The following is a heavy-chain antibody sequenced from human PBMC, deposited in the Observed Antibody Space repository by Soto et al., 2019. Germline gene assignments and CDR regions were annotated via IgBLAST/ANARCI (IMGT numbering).Heavy chain of an antibody. CDR1: GFTFSSYW. Sequence: PGGSLRLSCAASGFTFSSYWMSWVRQAPGKGLEWVANIKQDGSEKYYVDSVKGRFTISRDNAKNSLYLQMNSLRAEDTAVYYCARGVGDILTGYYRFYFDYWGQGTLVTVSS. CDR2: IKQDGSEK. J-gene: IGHJ4*02. D-gene: IGHD3-9*01. V-gene: IGHV3-7*04. CDR3: ARGVGDILTGYYRFYFDY.